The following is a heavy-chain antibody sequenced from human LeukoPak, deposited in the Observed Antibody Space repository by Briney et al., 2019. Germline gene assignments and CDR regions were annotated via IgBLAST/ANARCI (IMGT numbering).Heavy chain of an antibody. CDR2: FDPEDGET. V-gene: IGHV1-24*01. J-gene: IGHJ4*02. Sequence: ASVKVSCKVSGYTLTELSMHRVRQAPGKGLEWMGGFDPEDGETIYAQKFQGRVTMTEDTSTDTAYMELSSLRSEDTAVYYCATMVAASRARFDYWGQGTLVTVSS. CDR3: ATMVAASRARFDY. CDR1: GYTLTELS. D-gene: IGHD2-15*01.